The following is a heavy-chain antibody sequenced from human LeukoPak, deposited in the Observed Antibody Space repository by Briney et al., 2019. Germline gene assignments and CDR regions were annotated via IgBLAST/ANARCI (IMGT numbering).Heavy chain of an antibody. V-gene: IGHV1-69*13. D-gene: IGHD3-3*01. CDR1: GGTFSSYA. CDR3: AREALNYDFWSGYYLGDAFDI. J-gene: IGHJ3*02. CDR2: IIPIFGTA. Sequence: EASVKVSCKASGGTFSSYAISWVRQAPGQGLEWMGGIIPIFGTANYAQKFQGRVTITADESTSTAYMELSSLRSEDTAVYYCAREALNYDFWSGYYLGDAFDIWGQGTMVTVSS.